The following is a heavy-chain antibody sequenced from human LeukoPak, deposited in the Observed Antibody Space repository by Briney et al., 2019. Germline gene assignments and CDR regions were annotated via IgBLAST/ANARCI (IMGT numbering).Heavy chain of an antibody. V-gene: IGHV1-69*02. J-gene: IGHJ6*02. CDR3: ARGAATPLVPRMNYGMDV. CDR1: GGTFSSYT. D-gene: IGHD2-15*01. CDR2: IIPILGIA. Sequence: ASVKVSCKASGGTFSSYTISWVRQVPGQGLERMGRIIPILGIANYAQKFQGRVTITADKSTSTAYMELSSLRSEDTAVYYCARGAATPLVPRMNYGMDVWGQGTTVTVSS.